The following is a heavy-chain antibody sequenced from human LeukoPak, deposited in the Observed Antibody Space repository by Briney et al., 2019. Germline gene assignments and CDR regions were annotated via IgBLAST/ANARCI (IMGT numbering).Heavy chain of an antibody. Sequence: GASVKVSCKASGRTFSRYAISWVRQAPGQGLEWMGRISLSWGTAKYAQKFQGRVTITTDESTSTAYMELSSLRSEDTAVYYCARDLSSLDTAMVSADYYYYYYMDVWGKGATVTVSS. J-gene: IGHJ6*03. CDR3: ARDLSSLDTAMVSADYYYYYYMDV. CDR2: ISLSWGTA. CDR1: GRTFSRYA. V-gene: IGHV1-69*05. D-gene: IGHD5-18*01.